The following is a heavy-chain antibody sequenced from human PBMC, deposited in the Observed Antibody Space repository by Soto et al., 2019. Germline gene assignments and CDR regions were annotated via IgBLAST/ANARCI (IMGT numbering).Heavy chain of an antibody. CDR3: ARVYCSGGSCYSIDY. J-gene: IGHJ4*02. CDR1: GYTFTSYY. V-gene: IGHV1-46*03. Sequence: QVQLVQSGAEVKKPGASVKVSCKASGYTFTSYYMHWVRQAPGQGLEWMGIINPSGSTSYAQKFQGGVTMTGDTSTSTVYMELSSLRSEDTAVYYCARVYCSGGSCYSIDYWGQGTLVTVSS. D-gene: IGHD2-15*01. CDR2: INPSGST.